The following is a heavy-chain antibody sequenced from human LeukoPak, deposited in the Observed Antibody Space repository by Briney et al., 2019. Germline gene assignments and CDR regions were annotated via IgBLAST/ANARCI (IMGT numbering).Heavy chain of an antibody. CDR2: IYHSGST. CDR1: GYSISSGYY. D-gene: IGHD6-13*01. V-gene: IGHV4-38-2*02. CDR3: AAGITAAGIRSAFDI. Sequence: SETLSLTCTVSGYSISSGYYWGWIRQPPGKGLEWIGSIYHSGSTYYNPSLKSRVTISVDTSKNQFSLKLSSVTAADTAVYYCAAGITAAGIRSAFDIWGQGTMVTVSS. J-gene: IGHJ3*02.